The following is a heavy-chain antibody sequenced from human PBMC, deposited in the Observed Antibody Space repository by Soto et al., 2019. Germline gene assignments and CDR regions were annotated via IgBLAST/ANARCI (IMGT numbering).Heavy chain of an antibody. CDR1: GLTFSSYA. D-gene: IGHD3-22*01. Sequence: PGGSLRLSCSASGLTFSSYAMSWVRQAPGKGLEWVSAISGTGFSTYYADSVKGRFTISRDNSKNTLYLQMNSLRAVDTAVYYCASRNYYESSGYYYWYYFDFWGQGTLVTVSS. V-gene: IGHV3-23*01. CDR3: ASRNYYESSGYYYWYYFDF. J-gene: IGHJ4*02. CDR2: ISGTGFST.